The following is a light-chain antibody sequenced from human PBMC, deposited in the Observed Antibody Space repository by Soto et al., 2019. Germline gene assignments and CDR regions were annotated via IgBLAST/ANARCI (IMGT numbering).Light chain of an antibody. Sequence: DIQMTQSPSSLSPSVGDRVTITCRASQDISTYLNWYQQKPGKAPKLLIYAASSLQSGVPSRFSGSGSGTDFTLTISSLQPEDFATYYCQQSYSTPPYTFGQGTKLEIK. V-gene: IGKV1-39*01. CDR3: QQSYSTPPYT. CDR2: AAS. J-gene: IGKJ2*01. CDR1: QDISTY.